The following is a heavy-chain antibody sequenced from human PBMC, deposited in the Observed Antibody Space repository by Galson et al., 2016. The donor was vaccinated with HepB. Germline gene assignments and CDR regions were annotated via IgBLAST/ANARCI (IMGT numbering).Heavy chain of an antibody. Sequence: SLRLSCAASGFTFSSYSMNWVRQAPGKGLEWVSSISSSSSYIYYADSVKGRFTISRDNAKNTLYLQMNSLRAEDTAVYYCARGYGGNYWHFDLWGRGTLVTVSS. CDR1: GFTFSSYS. CDR2: ISSSSSYI. D-gene: IGHD4-23*01. J-gene: IGHJ2*01. V-gene: IGHV3-21*01. CDR3: ARGYGGNYWHFDL.